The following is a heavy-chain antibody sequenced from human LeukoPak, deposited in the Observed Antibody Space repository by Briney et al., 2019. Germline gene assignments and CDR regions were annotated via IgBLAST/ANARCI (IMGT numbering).Heavy chain of an antibody. D-gene: IGHD6-13*01. V-gene: IGHV4-61*01. CDR1: GGSVSSGSYY. Sequence: SETLSLTCTVSGGSVSSGSYYWSWIRRPPGKGLEWIGYIYYSGSTNYNPSLKSRVTISVDTSKNQFSLKLSSVTAADTAVYYCARYHSSSWYYGDYGMDVWGKGTTVTVSS. CDR2: IYYSGST. CDR3: ARYHSSSWYYGDYGMDV. J-gene: IGHJ6*04.